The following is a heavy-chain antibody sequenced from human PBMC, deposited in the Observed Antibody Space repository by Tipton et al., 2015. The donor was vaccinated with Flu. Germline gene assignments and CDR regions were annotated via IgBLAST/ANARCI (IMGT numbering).Heavy chain of an antibody. CDR3: ARVDYYDSSGYYPFDY. D-gene: IGHD3-22*01. J-gene: IGHJ4*02. V-gene: IGHV4-59*01. CDR1: GGSISSYY. Sequence: TLSLTCTVPGGSISSYYWSWIRQPPGKGLEWIGYIYYSGSTNYNPSLKSRVTITVDTSKNQCSLKLSSVTAADTAVYYCARVDYYDSSGYYPFDYWGQGTLVTVSS. CDR2: IYYSGST.